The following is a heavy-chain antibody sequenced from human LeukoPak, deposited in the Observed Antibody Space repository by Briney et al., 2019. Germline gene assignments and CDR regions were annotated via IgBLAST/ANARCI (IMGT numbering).Heavy chain of an antibody. D-gene: IGHD2-2*01. CDR3: ASEGYCSSTSCYAVDY. CDR1: GFTFSSYG. J-gene: IGHJ4*02. Sequence: GGSLRLSCVASGFTFSSYGLSWIRQAPGEGLEWISGINDRGDFTYYADSVKGRFTISRDNSKSTLYLQMNSLRAEDTAVYYCASEGYCSSTSCYAVDYWGQGTLVTVSS. V-gene: IGHV3-23*01. CDR2: INDRGDFT.